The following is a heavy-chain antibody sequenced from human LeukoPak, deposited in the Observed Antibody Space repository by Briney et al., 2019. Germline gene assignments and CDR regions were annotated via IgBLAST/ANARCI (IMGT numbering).Heavy chain of an antibody. CDR1: GFTVSSNY. J-gene: IGHJ4*02. D-gene: IGHD3-22*01. CDR3: ARDGGSSGYYNHFDY. V-gene: IGHV3-53*01. Sequence: GGSLRLSCAASGFTVSSNYMSWVRQAPGKGLERVSVIYSGGSTYYADSVKGRFTISRDNSKNTLYLQMNSLRAEDTAVYYCARDGGSSGYYNHFDYWGQGTLVTVSS. CDR2: IYSGGST.